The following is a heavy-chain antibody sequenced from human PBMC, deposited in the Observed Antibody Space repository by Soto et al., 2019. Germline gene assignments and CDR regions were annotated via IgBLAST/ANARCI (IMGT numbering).Heavy chain of an antibody. CDR3: ARARLAAAGTWNGMDV. CDR2: INPNSGGT. D-gene: IGHD6-13*01. V-gene: IGHV1-2*04. CDR1: GYTFTGYY. J-gene: IGHJ6*02. Sequence: ASVKVSCKASGYTFTGYYMHWVRQAPGQGLEWMGWINPNSGGTNYAQKFQGWVTMTRDTSISTAYMELSRLRSDDTAVYYCARARLAAAGTWNGMDVWGQGTTVTVSS.